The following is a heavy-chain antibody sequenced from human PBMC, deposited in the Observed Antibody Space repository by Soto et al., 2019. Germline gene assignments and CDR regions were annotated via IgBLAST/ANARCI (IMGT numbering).Heavy chain of an antibody. CDR3: ARDPAP. J-gene: IGHJ5*02. CDR2: IYNSGTT. Sequence: QVQLQESGPGLVKPSETLSLTCNVSGGSITRGGYYWSWIRQHPGKGLEWIGYIYNSGTTYYNPYHKSRVTISVDTSNNQFSLKLTAVNAADTAVYYCARDPAPWGQGTLVTVSS. CDR1: GGSITRGGYY. V-gene: IGHV4-31*03.